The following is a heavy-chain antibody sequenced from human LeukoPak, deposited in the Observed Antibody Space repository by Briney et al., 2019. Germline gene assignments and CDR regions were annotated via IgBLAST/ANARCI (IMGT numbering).Heavy chain of an antibody. V-gene: IGHV2-70*04. J-gene: IGHJ4*02. CDR1: GFSLTTNGMR. CDR2: IDWDDNK. CDR3: ARTPRGTCYDY. Sequence: SGPTLVNPTQTLTLTSTFSGFSLTTNGMRVSWIRQTPGKALEWLARIDWDDNKFYSTSLKTRLTISKDTSRNQVVLTMTNMDPVDTATYYCARTPRGTCYDYWGQGTLVTVSS. D-gene: IGHD2-15*01.